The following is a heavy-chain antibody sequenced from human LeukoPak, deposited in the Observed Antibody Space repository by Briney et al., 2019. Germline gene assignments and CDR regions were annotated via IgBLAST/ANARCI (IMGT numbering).Heavy chain of an antibody. CDR1: GFTFSSYS. CDR2: IYYSGST. Sequence: GSLRLSCAASGFTFSSYSMNWVRQPPGKGLEWIGSIYYSGSTYYNPSLKSRVTISVDTSKNQFSLKLSSVTAADTAVYYCARVGGDWFDPWGQGTLVTVSS. J-gene: IGHJ5*02. D-gene: IGHD3-10*01. CDR3: ARVGGDWFDP. V-gene: IGHV4-39*07.